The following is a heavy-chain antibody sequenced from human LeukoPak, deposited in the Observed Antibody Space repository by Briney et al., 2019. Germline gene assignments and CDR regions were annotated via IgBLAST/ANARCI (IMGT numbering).Heavy chain of an antibody. V-gene: IGHV3-64*01. CDR2: ISSNGGST. J-gene: IGHJ4*02. CDR3: ARGGIAVAAD. D-gene: IGHD6-19*01. Sequence: GGSLRLSCAASGFTFSGYAMHWVRQAPGKGLEYVSAISSNGGSTYYANSVKGRFTISRDNSKNTLYLQMGSLRAEDMAVYYCARGGIAVAADWGQGTLVTVSS. CDR1: GFTFSGYA.